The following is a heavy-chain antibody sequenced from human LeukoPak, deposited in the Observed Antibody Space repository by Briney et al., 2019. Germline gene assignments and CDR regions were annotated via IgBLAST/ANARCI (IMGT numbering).Heavy chain of an antibody. CDR3: AGSFGDVKNF. V-gene: IGHV3-7*01. D-gene: IGHD3-10*01. CDR2: IKPDGSEK. CDR1: GFNFRDHW. Sequence: GGSLRLSCAGSGFNFRDHWMSWLRQAPGKGPEWVAHIKPDGSEKYYVDSVKGRFIISRDDARNSLFLQMDSLRAEDPAVYYCAGSFGDVKNFWGQGTLVTVSS. J-gene: IGHJ4*02.